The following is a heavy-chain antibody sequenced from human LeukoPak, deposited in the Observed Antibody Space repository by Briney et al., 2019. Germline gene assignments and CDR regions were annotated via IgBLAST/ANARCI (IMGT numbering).Heavy chain of an antibody. CDR2: ISYDGSNE. V-gene: IGHV3-30*01. CDR1: GFTFSSYH. Sequence: GRSLRLSCAASGFTFSSYHMHWVRQAPGKGLEGVAIISYDGSNEYYADSVKGRFTISRDKSKNTVSPQMNSLRTEDSAVYYCARGFWSGGHYMDVWGRGTTVAVSS. D-gene: IGHD3-3*01. J-gene: IGHJ6*03. CDR3: ARGFWSGGHYMDV.